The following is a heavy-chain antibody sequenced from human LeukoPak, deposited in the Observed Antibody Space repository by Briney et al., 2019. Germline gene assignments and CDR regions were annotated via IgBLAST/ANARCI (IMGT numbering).Heavy chain of an antibody. Sequence: SETLSLTCTVSGGSVSSGSYYWSWIRQPPGKGLEWIGYIYYSGSTNYNPSLKSRVTISVDTSKNQFSLKLSSVTAADTAMYYCASWDYYDSSGGFDYWGQGTLVTVSS. J-gene: IGHJ4*02. CDR2: IYYSGST. V-gene: IGHV4-61*01. CDR3: ASWDYYDSSGGFDY. CDR1: GGSVSSGSYY. D-gene: IGHD3-22*01.